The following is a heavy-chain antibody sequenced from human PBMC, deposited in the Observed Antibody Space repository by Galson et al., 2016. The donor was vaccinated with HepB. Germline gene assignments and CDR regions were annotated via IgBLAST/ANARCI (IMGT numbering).Heavy chain of an antibody. Sequence: LSLTCTVSGGSISSGGYYWSWIRQHPGKGLEWIGYVYHSGSTYYNPSLKSRVTISVDTSKNQFSLKLSSVTAADTAVYYCARDRSSGSGNFGYWGQGTLVTVSS. V-gene: IGHV4-31*03. D-gene: IGHD3-10*01. CDR2: VYHSGST. J-gene: IGHJ4*02. CDR3: ARDRSSGSGNFGY. CDR1: GGSISSGGYY.